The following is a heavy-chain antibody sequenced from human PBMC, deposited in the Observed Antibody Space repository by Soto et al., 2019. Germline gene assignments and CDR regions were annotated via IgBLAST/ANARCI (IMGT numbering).Heavy chain of an antibody. J-gene: IGHJ6*02. D-gene: IGHD3-3*01. Sequence: SETLSLTCAVYGGSFSGYYWSWIRQPPGKGLEWIGEINHSGSTNYNPSRKSRVTISVDTSKNQFSLKLSSVTAADTAVYYCARGRGVLRFLEWSTYGMDVWGQGTTVTV. CDR3: ARGRGVLRFLEWSTYGMDV. CDR1: GGSFSGYY. V-gene: IGHV4-34*01. CDR2: INHSGST.